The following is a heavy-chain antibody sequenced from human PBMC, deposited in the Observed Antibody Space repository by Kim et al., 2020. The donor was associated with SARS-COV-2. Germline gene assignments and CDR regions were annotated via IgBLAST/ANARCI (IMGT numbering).Heavy chain of an antibody. V-gene: IGHV4-39*01. J-gene: IGHJ5*02. CDR1: GGSISSSSYY. Sequence: SETLSLTCTVSGGSISSSSYYWGWIRQPPGKGLEWIGSIYYSGSTYYNPSLKSRVTISVDTSKNQFSLKLSSVTAADTAVYYCARMIVEYDNNWFDPWGQGTLVTVSS. CDR3: ARMIVEYDNNWFDP. CDR2: IYYSGST. D-gene: IGHD3-22*01.